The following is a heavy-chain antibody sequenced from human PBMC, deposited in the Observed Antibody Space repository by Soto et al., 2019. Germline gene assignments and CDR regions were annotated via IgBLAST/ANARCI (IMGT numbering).Heavy chain of an antibody. Sequence: GSLRLSCAASGFTFSSYAMSWVRQAPGKGLEWVSAISGSGGSTYYAGSVKGRFTISRDNSKNTLYLQMNSLRAEDTAVYYCAKDRVGAYDFHYYYGMDVWGQGTTVTVSS. CDR2: ISGSGGST. CDR1: GFTFSSYA. CDR3: AKDRVGAYDFHYYYGMDV. D-gene: IGHD3-3*01. J-gene: IGHJ6*02. V-gene: IGHV3-23*01.